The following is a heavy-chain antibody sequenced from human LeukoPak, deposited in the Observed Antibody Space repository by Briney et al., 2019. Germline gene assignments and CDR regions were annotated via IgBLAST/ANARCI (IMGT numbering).Heavy chain of an antibody. CDR3: ARGHGYYDFWSGYYTGGY. V-gene: IGHV1-8*01. J-gene: IGHJ4*02. D-gene: IGHD3-3*01. CDR1: GYTFTSYD. CDR2: MNPNSGNT. Sequence: GASVKVSCKXSGYTFTSYDINWVRQATGQGLEWMGWMNPNSGNTGYSQKFQGRVTMTRNTSISTAYMELSSLRSEDTAVYYCARGHGYYDFWSGYYTGGYWGRGTLVTVSS.